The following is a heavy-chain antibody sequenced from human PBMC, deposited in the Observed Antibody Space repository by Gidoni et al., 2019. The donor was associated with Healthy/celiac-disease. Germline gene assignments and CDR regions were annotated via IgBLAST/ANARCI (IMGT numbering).Heavy chain of an antibody. CDR1: GFTLADYT. V-gene: IGHV3-43*01. Sequence: EVQLVESGGVVVQPGGSLRLSCAASGFTLADYTMHWVRQAPGKGLEWVSLISWDGGSTYYADSVKGRFTISRDNSKNSLYLQMNSLRTEDTALYYCAKDMRGSYHPDYGMDVWGQGTTVTVSS. J-gene: IGHJ6*02. CDR2: ISWDGGST. D-gene: IGHD1-26*01. CDR3: AKDMRGSYHPDYGMDV.